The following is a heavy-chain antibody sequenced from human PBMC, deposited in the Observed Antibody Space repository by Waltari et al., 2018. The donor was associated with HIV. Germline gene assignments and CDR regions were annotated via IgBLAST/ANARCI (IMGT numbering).Heavy chain of an antibody. Sequence: LQLQQSGPGLMQPSPTLSLTCVISADSVSRNTAAWTWIRQSPSGGLEWLGRTYYRKKWYHDYTVSLKTRMTLSADASKKQFSLELRALTFDDSAMYYCAKGAFSGRTSGMFDYWGQGALVTVSS. CDR3: AKGAFSGRTSGMFDY. J-gene: IGHJ4*02. CDR2: TYYRKKWYH. D-gene: IGHD3-10*01. CDR1: ADSVSRNTAA. V-gene: IGHV6-1*01.